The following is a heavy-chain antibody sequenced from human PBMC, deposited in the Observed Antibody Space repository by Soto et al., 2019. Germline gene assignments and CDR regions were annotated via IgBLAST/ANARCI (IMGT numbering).Heavy chain of an antibody. V-gene: IGHV4-59*08. CDR3: ARLPGITGTTRGENWFDP. D-gene: IGHD1-7*01. Sequence: SETLSLTCTVSGGSISSYYWSWIRQPPGKGLEWIGYIYYSGSTNYNPSLKCRVTISVDTSKNQFSLKLSSVTAADTAVYYCARLPGITGTTRGENWFDPWGQGTLVTVSS. J-gene: IGHJ5*02. CDR2: IYYSGST. CDR1: GGSISSYY.